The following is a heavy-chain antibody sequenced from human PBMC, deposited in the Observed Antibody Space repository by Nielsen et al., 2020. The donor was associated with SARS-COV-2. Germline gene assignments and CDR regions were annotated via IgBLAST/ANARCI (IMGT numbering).Heavy chain of an antibody. CDR1: GFTFSSYG. Sequence: GGSLRLSCAASGFTFSSYGMHWVRQAPGKGLEWVAVIWYDGSNKYYADSVKGRFTISRDNAKNSLYLQMNSLRAEDTAVYYCARAMEWELLLWGQGTLVTVSS. CDR3: ARAMEWELLL. D-gene: IGHD1-26*01. CDR2: IWYDGSNK. V-gene: IGHV3-33*01. J-gene: IGHJ4*02.